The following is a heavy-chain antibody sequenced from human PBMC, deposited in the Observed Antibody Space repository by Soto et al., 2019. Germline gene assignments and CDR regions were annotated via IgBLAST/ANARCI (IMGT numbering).Heavy chain of an antibody. Sequence: GGSLRLSCAASGFTFSSYGMHWVRQAPGKGLEWVAVIWYDGSNKYYADSVKGRFTISRDNSKNTLYLQMNSLRPEDTAVYYCARGSFGYYYYGMDVWGQGTTVTVSS. J-gene: IGHJ6*02. CDR3: ARGSFGYYYYGMDV. V-gene: IGHV3-33*01. CDR1: GFTFSSYG. CDR2: IWYDGSNK. D-gene: IGHD3-10*01.